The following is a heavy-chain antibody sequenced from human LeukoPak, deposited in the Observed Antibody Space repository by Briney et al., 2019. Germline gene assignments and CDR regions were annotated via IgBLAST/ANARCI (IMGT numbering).Heavy chain of an antibody. Sequence: GGSLRLSCAASGFTFSSYWMSWVRQAPGKGLEWVANIKQDGSEKYYVDSVKGRFTISRDNAKNSLYLQMNSLRAEDTAVYYCVASRGDTAMVPYYYYGMDVWGQGTTVTVSS. CDR1: GFTFSSYW. D-gene: IGHD5-18*01. V-gene: IGHV3-7*01. CDR3: VASRGDTAMVPYYYYGMDV. J-gene: IGHJ6*02. CDR2: IKQDGSEK.